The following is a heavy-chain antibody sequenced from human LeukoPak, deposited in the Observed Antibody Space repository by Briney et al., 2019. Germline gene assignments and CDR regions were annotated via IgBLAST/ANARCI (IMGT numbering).Heavy chain of an antibody. D-gene: IGHD6-13*01. V-gene: IGHV3-23*01. Sequence: GGSLRLSCAVSGFTFSSYAMSWVRQAPGKGLEGVSTISGSGDNTYSADSVRGRFTISRDNSKDTLYLQMNSLRAEDTAIYYCAKVSWANYFDYWGQGTLVTVSS. CDR3: AKVSWANYFDY. CDR2: ISGSGDNT. CDR1: GFTFSSYA. J-gene: IGHJ4*02.